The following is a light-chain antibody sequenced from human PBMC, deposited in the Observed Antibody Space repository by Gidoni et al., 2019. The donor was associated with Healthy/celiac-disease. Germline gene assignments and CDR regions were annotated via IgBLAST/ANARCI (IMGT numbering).Light chain of an antibody. CDR2: KAS. CDR3: QQERT. CDR1: QSISSW. V-gene: IGKV1-5*03. Sequence: DIQMTQSPSTLSASVGDRVTITCRASQSISSWLAWYQQKPGKAPKLLIYKASSLESGVPSRFRGSGSGTEFTLTISSLQPDDFATYYCQQERTFGQGTKVEIK. J-gene: IGKJ1*01.